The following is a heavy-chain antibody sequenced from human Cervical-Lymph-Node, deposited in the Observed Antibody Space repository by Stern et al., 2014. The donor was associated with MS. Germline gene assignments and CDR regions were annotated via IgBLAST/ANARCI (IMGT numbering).Heavy chain of an antibody. CDR3: ARVGSQNFEY. D-gene: IGHD3-10*01. V-gene: IGHV1-69*01. Sequence: QMQLVQSGAEVEKPGSSVKVSCKASGGTFSSSAINWVRQAPGHGLEWMGGIIPVFDIASYAQEFQGRVTLTADESTSTVYMELSSLRSEDTAVYYCARVGSQNFEYWGQGTLVTVSS. CDR1: GGTFSSSA. J-gene: IGHJ4*02. CDR2: IIPVFDIA.